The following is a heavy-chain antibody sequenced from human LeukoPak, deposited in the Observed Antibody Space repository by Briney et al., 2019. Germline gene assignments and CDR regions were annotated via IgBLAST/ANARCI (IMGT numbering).Heavy chain of an antibody. CDR1: GFTFSGYW. CDR3: ARGKGVDY. Sequence: GGSLRLSCAASGFTFSGYWMTWVRQAPGKGLEWVANIKQDGSETYYVDSVKGRLTISRDNARNSLYLQMNSLRAEDTAVYYCARGKGVDYWGQGILVTVSS. CDR2: IKQDGSET. J-gene: IGHJ4*02. V-gene: IGHV3-7*01.